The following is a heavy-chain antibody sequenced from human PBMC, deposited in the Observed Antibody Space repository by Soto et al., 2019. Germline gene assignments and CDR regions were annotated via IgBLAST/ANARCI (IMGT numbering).Heavy chain of an antibody. V-gene: IGHV4-39*01. CDR1: GGSISSSSYY. CDR2: IYYSGST. J-gene: IGHJ5*02. Sequence: SETLSLTCTVSGGSISSSSYYWGWIRQPPGKGLEWIGSIYYSGSTYYNPSLKSRVTISVDTSKNQFSLKLSSVTAADTAVYYCARLRVAGALYNWLDPWGQGTLVTVSS. CDR3: ARLRVAGALYNWLDP. D-gene: IGHD6-19*01.